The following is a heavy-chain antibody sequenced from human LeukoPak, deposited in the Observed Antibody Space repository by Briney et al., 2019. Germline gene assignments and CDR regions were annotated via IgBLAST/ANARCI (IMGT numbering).Heavy chain of an antibody. CDR2: IYHSGST. D-gene: IGHD6-6*01. J-gene: IGHJ1*01. Sequence: SETLSLTCTVSGGSISTYYWNWIRQPPGEGLEWIGYIYHSGSTNYNPSLQSRVTISVDTSKNQFSLNLNSVTAADTAVYYCARRGAARLHFQNWGQGTLVTVSS. CDR3: ARRGAARLHFQN. CDR1: GGSISTYY. V-gene: IGHV4-59*01.